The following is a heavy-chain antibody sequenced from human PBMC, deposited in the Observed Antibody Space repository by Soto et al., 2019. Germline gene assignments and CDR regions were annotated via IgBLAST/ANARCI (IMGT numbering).Heavy chain of an antibody. Sequence: QVQLVESGGGVVQPGRSLRLSCAASGFTFSSYGMHWVRQAPGKGLEWVAVISYDGSNKYYADSVKGRFTISRDNSKNTLYLQMNSLRAEDTAVYYCAKDLGSGSPEEWGQGTLVTVSS. CDR1: GFTFSSYG. J-gene: IGHJ4*02. CDR2: ISYDGSNK. D-gene: IGHD1-26*01. CDR3: AKDLGSGSPEE. V-gene: IGHV3-30*18.